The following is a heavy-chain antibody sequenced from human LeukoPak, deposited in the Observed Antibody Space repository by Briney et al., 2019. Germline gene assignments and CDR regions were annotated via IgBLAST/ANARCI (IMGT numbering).Heavy chain of an antibody. D-gene: IGHD2-15*01. Sequence: PSETLSLTCTGSGGSVSSGSFYWTCIRQPPGKGLEWIGYISYSGSANYNPSLKSRVTISVDTSKNQFSLNLSSVTAADTAVYYCARRGSGGRSFDIWGQGTMVTVSS. CDR1: GGSVSSGSFY. V-gene: IGHV4-61*01. CDR2: ISYSGSA. J-gene: IGHJ3*02. CDR3: ARRGSGGRSFDI.